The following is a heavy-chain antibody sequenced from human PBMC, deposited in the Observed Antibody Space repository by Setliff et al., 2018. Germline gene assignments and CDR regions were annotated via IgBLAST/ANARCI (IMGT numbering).Heavy chain of an antibody. CDR1: GFTFSTSA. CDR2: ISSDGTSV. J-gene: IGHJ4*01. V-gene: IGHV3-23*01. Sequence: GGSLRLSCAVSGFTFSTSAMTWVRQAPGEGLEWVSAISSDGTSVYYVGSVRGRFTISRDNPKNTLHLQMNGLRVEDTAIYYCARSPHDFWSGRVFFDYWGQGMLVTVSS. CDR3: ARSPHDFWSGRVFFDY. D-gene: IGHD3-3*01.